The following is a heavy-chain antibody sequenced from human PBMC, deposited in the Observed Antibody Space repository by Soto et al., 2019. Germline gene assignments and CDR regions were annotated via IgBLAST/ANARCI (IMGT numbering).Heavy chain of an antibody. J-gene: IGHJ3*02. CDR3: AKDPAPIAAAATHGGAFDS. CDR1: GFTFSSYG. Sequence: PGGSLRLSCAASGFTFSSYGMHWVRQAPGKGLEWVAVISYDGSNKYYADSVKGRFTISRDNSKNTLYLQMNSLRAEDTAVYYCAKDPAPIAAAATHGGAFDSWGQGTMVTVSS. D-gene: IGHD6-13*01. V-gene: IGHV3-30*18. CDR2: ISYDGSNK.